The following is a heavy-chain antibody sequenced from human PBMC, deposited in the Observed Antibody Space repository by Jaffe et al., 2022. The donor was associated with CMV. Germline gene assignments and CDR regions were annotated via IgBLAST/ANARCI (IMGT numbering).Heavy chain of an antibody. CDR3: ARVGGRVSGENYYYYYYMDV. CDR1: GYTFTSYA. V-gene: IGHV1-3*01. Sequence: QVQLVQSGAEVKKPGASVKVSCKASGYTFTSYAMHWVRQAPGQRLEWMGWINAGNGNTKYSQKFQGRVTITRDTSASTAYMELSSLRSEDTAVYYCARVGGRVSGENYYYYYYMDVWGKGTTVTVSS. J-gene: IGHJ6*03. D-gene: IGHD3-3*01. CDR2: INAGNGNT.